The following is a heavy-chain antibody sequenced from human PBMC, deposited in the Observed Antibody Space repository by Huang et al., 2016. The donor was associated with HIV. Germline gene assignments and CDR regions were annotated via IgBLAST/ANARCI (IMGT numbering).Heavy chain of an antibody. D-gene: IGHD3-22*01. Sequence: QLQLRESGPGLVIPSETLSLTCTVSGGSISGTSYYWAWVRQPPGRGLEWIGNVYYSGLRYSSPSLKSRVTISADSSKNQLSLTLSSVTAADTALYYCARSLEPFYYGSSGETDAFDIWGQGTMVTVSP. CDR1: GGSISGTSYY. CDR2: VYYSGLR. CDR3: ARSLEPFYYGSSGETDAFDI. J-gene: IGHJ3*02. V-gene: IGHV4-39*01.